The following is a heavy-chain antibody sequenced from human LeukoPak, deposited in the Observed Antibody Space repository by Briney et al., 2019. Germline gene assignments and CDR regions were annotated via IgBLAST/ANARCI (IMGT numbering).Heavy chain of an antibody. Sequence: GGSLRLSCAASGFTFSDYYMSWIRQAPGKGLECISYISSSSSITHYADSVKGRFTISRDNAKNSLYLQMNSLRDEDTAVYYCARLPPGRWLRYWYFDLWGRGTLVTVSS. V-gene: IGHV3-11*01. CDR1: GFTFSDYY. CDR2: ISSSSSIT. D-gene: IGHD5-24*01. CDR3: ARLPPGRWLRYWYFDL. J-gene: IGHJ2*01.